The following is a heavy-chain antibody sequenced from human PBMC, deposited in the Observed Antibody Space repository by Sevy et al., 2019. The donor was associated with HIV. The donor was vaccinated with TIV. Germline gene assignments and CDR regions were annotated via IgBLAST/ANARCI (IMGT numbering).Heavy chain of an antibody. Sequence: GGSLRLSCAASGFTFNDHAMSWVRLGPGKGLEWVSGINWRGANTGYADSVKGRFTIVRDDTKRSLYLQMNSLRAEDTAFYYCVRSTYYLDTTGFGAFDLWGQGTLVTVSS. CDR3: VRSTYYLDTTGFGAFDL. V-gene: IGHV3-20*04. D-gene: IGHD1-1*01. CDR1: GFTFNDHA. CDR2: INWRGANT. J-gene: IGHJ3*01.